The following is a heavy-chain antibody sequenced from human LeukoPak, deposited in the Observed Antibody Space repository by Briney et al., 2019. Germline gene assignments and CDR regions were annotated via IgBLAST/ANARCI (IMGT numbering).Heavy chain of an antibody. CDR3: AREGRHCGGDCYSFDS. CDR1: GFTFSSYA. CDR2: ISGSGGST. Sequence: PGGSLRLSCAASGFTFSSYAMSWVRQAPGKGLEWVSTISGSGGSTYYADSVKGRFTISRDNSKNTLYLQMNSLRAEDTAVYYCAREGRHCGGDCYSFDSWGQGTLVTVSS. J-gene: IGHJ4*02. V-gene: IGHV3-23*01. D-gene: IGHD2-21*02.